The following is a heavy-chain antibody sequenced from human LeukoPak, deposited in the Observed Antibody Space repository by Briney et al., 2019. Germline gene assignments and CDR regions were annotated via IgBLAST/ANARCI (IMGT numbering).Heavy chain of an antibody. D-gene: IGHD3-3*01. CDR1: GFTFSSYL. CDR2: IKQDGSEK. Sequence: GGSLRLSCAASGFTFSSYLMTWVRQAPGKGLEWVANIKQDGSEKYYVDSVKGRFTISRDNAKNSLYLQMNSLRAEDTAVYYCARVSGGYYYYYMDVWGKGTTVIVSS. V-gene: IGHV3-7*01. J-gene: IGHJ6*03. CDR3: ARVSGGYYYYYMDV.